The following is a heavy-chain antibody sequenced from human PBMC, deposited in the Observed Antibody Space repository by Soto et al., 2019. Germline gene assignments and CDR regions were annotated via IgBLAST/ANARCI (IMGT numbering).Heavy chain of an antibody. CDR3: ARYAEVYYYDSSGYPNGDFDY. Sequence: PGESLKISCKGSGYSFTGYWISWVRQMPGKGLEWMGRIDPSDSYTNYSPSFQGHVTISADKSISTAYLQWSSLKASDTAMYYCARYAEVYYYDSSGYPNGDFDYWGQGTLVTVSS. D-gene: IGHD3-22*01. V-gene: IGHV5-10-1*01. J-gene: IGHJ4*02. CDR1: GYSFTGYW. CDR2: IDPSDSYT.